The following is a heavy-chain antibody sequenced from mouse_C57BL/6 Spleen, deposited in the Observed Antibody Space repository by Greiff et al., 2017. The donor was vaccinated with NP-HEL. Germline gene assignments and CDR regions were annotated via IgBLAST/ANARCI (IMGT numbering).Heavy chain of an antibody. CDR2: IDPSDSYT. CDR1: GYTFTSYW. CDR3: ARSGPYYYGSVYAMDY. J-gene: IGHJ4*01. D-gene: IGHD1-1*01. V-gene: IGHV1-59*01. Sequence: VQLQQPGAELVRPGTSVKLSCKASGYTFTSYWMHWVKQRPGQGLEWIGVIDPSDSYTNYNQKFKGKATLTVDTSSSTAYMQLSSLTSEDSAVYYCARSGPYYYGSVYAMDYWGQGTSVTVSS.